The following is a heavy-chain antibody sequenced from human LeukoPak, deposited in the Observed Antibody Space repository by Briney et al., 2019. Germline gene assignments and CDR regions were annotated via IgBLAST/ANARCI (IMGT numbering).Heavy chain of an antibody. CDR1: GGTFSSYA. CDR2: IIPILGIA. D-gene: IGHD2-15*01. Sequence: ASVKVSCKASGGTFSSYAISWVRQAPGQGLEWMGRIIPILGIANYAQKFQGRVTITADKSTSTAYMELSGLRSEDTAVYYCARDLCSGGSCYFFSGVDPLDPWGQGTLVTVSS. CDR3: ARDLCSGGSCYFFSGVDPLDP. V-gene: IGHV1-69*04. J-gene: IGHJ5*02.